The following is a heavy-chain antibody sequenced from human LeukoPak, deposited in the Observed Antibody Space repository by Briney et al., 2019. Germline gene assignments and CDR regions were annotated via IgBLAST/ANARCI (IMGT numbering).Heavy chain of an antibody. CDR1: GYTFTSYY. CDR2: INPSGGST. D-gene: IGHD3-22*01. CDR3: ARGRYYYDSSGYYPYEYYFDY. J-gene: IGHJ4*02. Sequence: ASVKVSCKASGYTFTSYYMHWVRQAPGQGLEGMGIINPSGGSTSYAQKFQGRVTMTRDTSTSTVYMELRSLRSGDTAVYYCARGRYYYDSSGYYPYEYYFDYWGQGTLVTVSS. V-gene: IGHV1-46*01.